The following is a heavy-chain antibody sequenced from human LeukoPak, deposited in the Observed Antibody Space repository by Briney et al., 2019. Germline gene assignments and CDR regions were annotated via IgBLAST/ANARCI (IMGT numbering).Heavy chain of an antibody. J-gene: IGHJ4*02. V-gene: IGHV3-30*02. Sequence: PGGSLRLSCAASGFTFSRYGMHWVRQAPGKGLEWVAFIRYDGSNKYYTDSVKGRFTISRDNSKNTLYLQMNSLRVEDTAVYYCARDGLAVTTFEYFFDYWGQGTLVTVS. CDR2: IRYDGSNK. D-gene: IGHD4-11*01. CDR3: ARDGLAVTTFEYFFDY. CDR1: GFTFSRYG.